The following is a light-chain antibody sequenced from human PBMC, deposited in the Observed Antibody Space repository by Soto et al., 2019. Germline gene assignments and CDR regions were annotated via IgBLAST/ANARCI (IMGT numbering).Light chain of an antibody. Sequence: QAVVTQPPSMSGAPGQRVTISCTGSSSNIGAGYDVHWYQQHPGTAPKLLIFDNNNRPSGVPDRFSGSKSDTSASLAITGLQAEDEADYYCQSFDTSLSGFVGFGGGTKLTVL. CDR1: SSNIGAGYD. CDR3: QSFDTSLSGFVG. V-gene: IGLV1-40*01. CDR2: DNN. J-gene: IGLJ2*01.